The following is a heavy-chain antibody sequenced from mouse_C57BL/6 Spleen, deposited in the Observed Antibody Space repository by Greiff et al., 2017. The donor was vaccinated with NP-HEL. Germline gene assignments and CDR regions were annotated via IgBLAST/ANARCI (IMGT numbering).Heavy chain of an antibody. CDR1: GFSLTRYG. V-gene: IGHV2-6*03. Sequence: QVQLKESGPGLVAPSQSLSITCTVPGFSLTRYGVHWVRQPPGKGLEWLVVIWSDGSPTYNSALKSRLSISKDNSKSQVFLKMNSLQTDDTAMYYCARLRDYYAMDYWGQGTSVTVSS. CDR3: ARLRDYYAMDY. CDR2: IWSDGSP. J-gene: IGHJ4*01.